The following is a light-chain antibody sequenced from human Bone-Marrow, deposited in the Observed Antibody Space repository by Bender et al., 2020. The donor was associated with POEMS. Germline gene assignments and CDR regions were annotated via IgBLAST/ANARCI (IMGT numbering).Light chain of an antibody. V-gene: IGLV3-1*01. Sequence: YEVTQPPSVSVSPGQTASITCSGDDLGDKYVAWYQQKPGQSPVLVIYQDTKRPSGIPERFSGSNSGNTATLTISGTQAMDEADYYCQVWDTYSVIFGGGTKLTVL. CDR2: QDT. J-gene: IGLJ2*01. CDR3: QVWDTYSVI. CDR1: DLGDKY.